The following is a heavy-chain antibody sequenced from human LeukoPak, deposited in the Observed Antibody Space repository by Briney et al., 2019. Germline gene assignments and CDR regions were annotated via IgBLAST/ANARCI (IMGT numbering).Heavy chain of an antibody. J-gene: IGHJ3*02. D-gene: IGHD6-13*01. V-gene: IGHV3-21*01. Sequence: GGSLRLSCAASGFTFSSYSMNWVRQAPGKGLEWVSSISSSSSYIYYADSVKGRFTISRNNAKNSLYLQMNSLRAEDTAVYYCARDRDLGYSSSWYLRDAFDIWGQGTMVTVSS. CDR3: ARDRDLGYSSSWYLRDAFDI. CDR1: GFTFSSYS. CDR2: ISSSSSYI.